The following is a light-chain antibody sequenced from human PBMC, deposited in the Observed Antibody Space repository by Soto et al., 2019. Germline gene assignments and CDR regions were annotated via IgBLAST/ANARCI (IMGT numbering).Light chain of an antibody. CDR2: GAS. Sequence: EIVLTQSPGTLSLSPGERATLSCSASQSVSSSYLAWYQQKPGQAPRILIYGASSSATGIPDKFSGSGSGTYFTLTISRLTPEDFAVDYCQHYGSSPPSFGQGTKLEIK. CDR3: QHYGSSPPS. CDR1: QSVSSSY. J-gene: IGKJ2*03. V-gene: IGKV3-20*01.